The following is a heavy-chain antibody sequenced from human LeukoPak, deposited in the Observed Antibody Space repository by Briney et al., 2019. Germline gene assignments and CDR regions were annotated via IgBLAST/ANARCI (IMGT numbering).Heavy chain of an antibody. CDR3: AKDWGRIVVVGPITRHGNYMDV. V-gene: IGHV3-30*04. CDR1: GVTFSSYA. CDR2: ILYIGSKT. D-gene: IGHD2-15*01. Sequence: GGSLRLSCAASGVTFSSYAMHWVRQAPGKGLEWVGVILYIGSKTNYADYVQGRFTITKDKSKNTLYIEMNSLRPEDTAVYYCAKDWGRIVVVGPITRHGNYMDVWGKGTTVTISS. J-gene: IGHJ6*03.